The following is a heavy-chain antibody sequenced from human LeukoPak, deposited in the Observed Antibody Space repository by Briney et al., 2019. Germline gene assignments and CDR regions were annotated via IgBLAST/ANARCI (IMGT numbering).Heavy chain of an antibody. CDR1: GGSFSGYY. V-gene: IGHV4-34*01. J-gene: IGHJ6*03. CDR3: ARGPQLLLWAHYYYMDV. CDR2: INHSGST. D-gene: IGHD2-2*01. Sequence: PSETLSLTCAVYGGSFSGYYWSWIRQPPGKGLEWIGEINHSGSTNYNPPLKSRVTISVDTSKNQFSLKLSSVTAADTAVYYCARGPQLLLWAHYYYMDVWGKGTTVTVSS.